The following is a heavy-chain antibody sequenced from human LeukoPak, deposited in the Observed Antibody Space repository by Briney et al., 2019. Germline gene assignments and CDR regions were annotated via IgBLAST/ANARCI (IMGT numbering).Heavy chain of an antibody. D-gene: IGHD1-26*01. Sequence: GASVKVFCKASGYTFSDYYIHWVRQATGQGLEWMGWLNPHSGNTGYAQKFQGRVTMTRNTSISTAYMELCSLRSEDTAVYYGARRTSGYYYYYYIDVWGKGTTVTISS. CDR2: LNPHSGNT. V-gene: IGHV1-8*02. J-gene: IGHJ6*03. CDR1: GYTFSDYY. CDR3: ARRTSGYYYYYYIDV.